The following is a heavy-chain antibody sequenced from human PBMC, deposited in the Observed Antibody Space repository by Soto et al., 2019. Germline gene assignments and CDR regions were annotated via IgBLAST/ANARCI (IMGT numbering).Heavy chain of an antibody. D-gene: IGHD6-13*01. CDR1: GYTFTSYA. J-gene: IGHJ4*02. Sequence: ASVNVSCKASGYTFTSYAMHWVRQAPGQRLEWMGWINAGNGNTKYSQKFQGRVTITRDTSASTAYMELSSLRSEDTAVYYCARGRDLIAAALYFDYWGQGTLVTVSS. V-gene: IGHV1-3*01. CDR2: INAGNGNT. CDR3: ARGRDLIAAALYFDY.